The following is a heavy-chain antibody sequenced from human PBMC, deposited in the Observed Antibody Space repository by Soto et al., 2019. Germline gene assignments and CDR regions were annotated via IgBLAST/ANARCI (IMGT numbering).Heavy chain of an antibody. D-gene: IGHD2-2*01. CDR3: ARGPYQLLWNLDY. Sequence: ASVKVCCKASGYTFTSYAMHWVRQDPGQRLEWMGWINAGNGNTKYSQKFQGRVTITRDTSASTAYMELSSLRSEDTAVYYCARGPYQLLWNLDYWGQGTLVTVSS. V-gene: IGHV1-3*01. CDR1: GYTFTSYA. J-gene: IGHJ4*02. CDR2: INAGNGNT.